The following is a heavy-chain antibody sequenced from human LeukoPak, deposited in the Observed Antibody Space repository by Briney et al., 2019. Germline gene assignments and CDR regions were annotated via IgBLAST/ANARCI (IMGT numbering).Heavy chain of an antibody. D-gene: IGHD2-2*01. V-gene: IGHV1-2*02. CDR1: GYTFTGYY. Sequence: ASVKVSCKASGYTFTGYYMHWVRQAPGQGLEWMGWINPDSGGTNYAQKFQGRVTMTRDTSISTAYMELSRLRSDDTAVYYCARSESIVVVPAAKGGIDYWGQGTLVTVSS. CDR2: INPDSGGT. J-gene: IGHJ4*02. CDR3: ARSESIVVVPAAKGGIDY.